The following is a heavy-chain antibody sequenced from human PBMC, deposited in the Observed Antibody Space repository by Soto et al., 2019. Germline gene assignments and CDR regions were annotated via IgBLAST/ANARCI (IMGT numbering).Heavy chain of an antibody. CDR2: INRSGST. V-gene: IGHV4-34*01. J-gene: IGHJ6*02. CDR1: GGSFSGYY. Sequence: SSDTLSLTCAVYGGSFSGYYWSWIRQPPGKGLEWIGEINRSGSTNYNPSLKSRVTISVDTSKNQFSLKLSSVSAADTAVYYCATGRGVRGVIITTYYYYGLDVWGQGTTVTVS. CDR3: ATGRGVRGVIITTYYYYGLDV. D-gene: IGHD3-10*01.